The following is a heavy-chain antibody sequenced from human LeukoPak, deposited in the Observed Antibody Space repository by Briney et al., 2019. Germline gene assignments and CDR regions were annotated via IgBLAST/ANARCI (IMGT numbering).Heavy chain of an antibody. V-gene: IGHV3-23*01. J-gene: IGHJ6*03. Sequence: GGSLRLSCAASGFTFSSYGMSWVRQAPGKGLEWVSAISGSGGSTYYADSVKGRFTISRDNAKNSLYLQMNSLRDDDTAMYYCARGASGHSSNWNFPYYYYYMDVWGKGTTVTISS. CDR3: ARGASGHSSNWNFPYYYYYMDV. CDR1: GFTFSSYG. D-gene: IGHD6-13*01. CDR2: ISGSGGST.